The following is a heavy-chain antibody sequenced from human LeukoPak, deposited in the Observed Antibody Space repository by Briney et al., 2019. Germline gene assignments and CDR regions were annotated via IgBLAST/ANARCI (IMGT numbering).Heavy chain of an antibody. J-gene: IGHJ4*02. CDR1: GFSVSHNY. V-gene: IGHV3-53*01. Sequence: GRSLRLSCTASGFSVSHNYMNWVRQAPGMGLEWVALIYSGGNTHYADSVKGRFTISRDNSKNTLYLQMSSLRVEDTAVYYCTRDTPGIAASVSGGWGQGTLVTVSS. CDR3: TRDTPGIAASVSGG. CDR2: IYSGGNT. D-gene: IGHD6-13*01.